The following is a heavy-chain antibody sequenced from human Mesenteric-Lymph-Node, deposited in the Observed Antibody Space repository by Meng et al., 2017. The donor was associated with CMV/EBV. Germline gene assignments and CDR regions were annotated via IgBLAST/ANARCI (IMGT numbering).Heavy chain of an antibody. CDR1: GFTFSSYW. V-gene: IGHV3-7*01. Sequence: ETLSLTCAASGFTFSSYWMSWVRQAPGKGLEWVANIKQDGSEKYYVDSVKGRFTISRDNAKNSLYLQMNSLRAEDTAVYYCARGGGYSYGSFWGQGTLVTVSS. J-gene: IGHJ4*02. CDR3: ARGGGYSYGSF. CDR2: IKQDGSEK. D-gene: IGHD5-18*01.